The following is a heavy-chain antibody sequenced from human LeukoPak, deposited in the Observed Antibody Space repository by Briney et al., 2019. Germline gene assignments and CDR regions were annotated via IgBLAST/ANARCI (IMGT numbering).Heavy chain of an antibody. D-gene: IGHD3-22*01. CDR1: RYRFSSYW. CDR3: ARHSSSERAFDI. Sequence: GESLKISCRGSRYRFSSYWIGWVRQMPGKGLEWMGIVFPGDSETRYSPSFQGQVTISADKSVSTAYLQWSRLKASDTAMYYCARHSSSERAFDIWGQGTMVTVSS. V-gene: IGHV5-51*01. J-gene: IGHJ3*02. CDR2: VFPGDSET.